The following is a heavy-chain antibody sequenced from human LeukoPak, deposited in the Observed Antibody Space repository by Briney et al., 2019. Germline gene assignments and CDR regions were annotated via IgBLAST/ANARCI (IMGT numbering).Heavy chain of an antibody. Sequence: PSETLSLTCAVYGGSFSGYYWSWIRQPPGKRLEWIGEINHSGSTNYNPSLKSRVTISVDTSKNQFSLKLSSVTAADTAVYYCARGGYDYVWGSYLPGWFDPWGQGTLVTVSS. D-gene: IGHD3-16*02. CDR2: INHSGST. J-gene: IGHJ5*02. CDR1: GGSFSGYY. CDR3: ARGGYDYVWGSYLPGWFDP. V-gene: IGHV4-34*01.